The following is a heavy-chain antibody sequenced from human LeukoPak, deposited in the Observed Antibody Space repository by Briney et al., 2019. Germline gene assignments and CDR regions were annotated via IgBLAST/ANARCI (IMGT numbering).Heavy chain of an antibody. J-gene: IGHJ4*02. CDR3: ARGDKFSGDY. CDR2: INQDGGEK. Sequence: SGGSLRLSCAASGFTFSTYWVSWVRQAPGKGLEWVANINQDGGEKYYVDSVKGRFTISRDNAKNSLYLQMNSLRAEDTAVYYCARGDKFSGDYWGQGTLVTVSS. D-gene: IGHD2-15*01. CDR1: GFTFSTYW. V-gene: IGHV3-7*04.